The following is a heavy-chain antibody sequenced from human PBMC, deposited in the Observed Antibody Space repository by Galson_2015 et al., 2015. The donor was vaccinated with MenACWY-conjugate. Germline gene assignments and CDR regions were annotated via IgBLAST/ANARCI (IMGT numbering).Heavy chain of an antibody. CDR3: AKTSSSSWTDY. D-gene: IGHD6-13*01. J-gene: IGHJ4*02. Sequence: SLRLSCAASGFTFSSYGMSWVRQAPGKGLEWVSSISGSGGATFYADSVKGRFTTSRDNSKNTLYLQMNSLRAEDTAVYYCAKTSSSSWTDYWGQGTLVTVSS. CDR2: ISGSGGAT. CDR1: GFTFSSYG. V-gene: IGHV3-23*01.